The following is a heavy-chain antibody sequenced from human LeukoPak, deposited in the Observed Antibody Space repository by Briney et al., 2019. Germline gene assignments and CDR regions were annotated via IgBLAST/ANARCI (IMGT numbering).Heavy chain of an antibody. CDR1: GFAVSSSY. Sequence: SGGSLRLSCAASGFAVSSSYISWVRQAPGKGLEWVSAIYSGGTTYYADSVRGRFTISRDNSKNTLYLLMNSLRAEGTAMYHCARQTGESTNFDNWGQGTLVTVSS. V-gene: IGHV3-53*01. J-gene: IGHJ4*02. CDR2: IYSGGTT. CDR3: ARQTGESTNFDN. D-gene: IGHD2-2*01.